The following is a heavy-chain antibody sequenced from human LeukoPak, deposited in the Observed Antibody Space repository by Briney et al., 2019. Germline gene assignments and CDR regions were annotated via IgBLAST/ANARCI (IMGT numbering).Heavy chain of an antibody. CDR1: GYTFSVYY. CDR2: VVPNSGAT. V-gene: IGHV1-2*02. D-gene: IGHD1-26*01. Sequence: GAAVKVSCKASGYTFSVYYIHWLRQAPGQGLEWMGWVVPNSGATNYAQKFRDRVTMTRDTSTDTAYMDLTSLTYDDTAVYYCARSKRELLVALDFDYWGQGTLVTVSS. CDR3: ARSKRELLVALDFDY. J-gene: IGHJ4*02.